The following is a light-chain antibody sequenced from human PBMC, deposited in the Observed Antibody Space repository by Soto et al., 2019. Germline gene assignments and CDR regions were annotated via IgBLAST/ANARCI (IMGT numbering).Light chain of an antibody. CDR2: GVN. V-gene: IGLV2-14*01. J-gene: IGLJ1*01. CDR1: SSDIGAYDY. CDR3: FSFTKTSIHL. Sequence: QSALTQPASLSGSPGQSIAISCTGTSSDIGAYDYVSWFQQHPGKAPNLMISGVNNRPSGVSNRFSGSKSGNTAYLTISGRQVEEDAEYFCFSFTKTSIHLFGNGTKATV.